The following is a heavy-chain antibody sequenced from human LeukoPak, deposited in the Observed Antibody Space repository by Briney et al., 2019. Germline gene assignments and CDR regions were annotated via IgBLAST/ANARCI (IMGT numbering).Heavy chain of an antibody. CDR1: GFTFSSYW. J-gene: IGHJ4*02. V-gene: IGHV3-74*01. CDR2: IKSDGSDT. CDR3: ARSTGAAAFDY. Sequence: GGSLRLSCAASGFTFSSYWMHWVRQVPGKGLVWVSRIKSDGSDTNYADSVKGRFTISRDNAKNTLYLQMNSLTAEDTAVYYCARSTGAAAFDYWGQGTLVTVSS. D-gene: IGHD2-2*01.